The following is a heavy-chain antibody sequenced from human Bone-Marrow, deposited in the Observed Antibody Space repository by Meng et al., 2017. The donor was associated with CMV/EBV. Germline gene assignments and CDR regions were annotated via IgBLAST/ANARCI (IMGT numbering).Heavy chain of an antibody. J-gene: IGHJ6*02. Sequence: GESLKISCAASGFTFSSYSMNWVRQAPGKGLEWVSSISSSSYIYYADSVKGRFTISRDNAKNSLYLQMNSLRAEDTAVYYCARDLYSHYYYGLDVWGQGTTVTVSS. D-gene: IGHD2-8*01. CDR2: ISSSSYI. V-gene: IGHV3-21*01. CDR3: ARDLYSHYYYGLDV. CDR1: GFTFSSYS.